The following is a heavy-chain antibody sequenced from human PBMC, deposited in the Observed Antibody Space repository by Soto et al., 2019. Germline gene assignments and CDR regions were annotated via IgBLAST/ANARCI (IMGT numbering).Heavy chain of an antibody. CDR1: GGSISSSSYY. Sequence: NPSETLSLTCIVSGGSISSSSYYWGWIRQPPGKGLEWIGSIYYSGSTYYNPSLKSRVTISVDTSKNQFSLKLSSVTAADTAVYYCARRVSGSYYSPGFDYWGQGTLVTVSS. CDR3: ARRVSGSYYSPGFDY. V-gene: IGHV4-39*01. CDR2: IYYSGST. J-gene: IGHJ4*02. D-gene: IGHD1-26*01.